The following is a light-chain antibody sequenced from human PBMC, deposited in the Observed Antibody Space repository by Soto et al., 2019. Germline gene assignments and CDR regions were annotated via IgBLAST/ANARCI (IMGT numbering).Light chain of an antibody. Sequence: EIALDLSPGTLSLTPQGRATLSCRARRSVRKSLLAWDPQKPGQPPRLLIYEASTRATATPERLSGSGSGTDFTLTIRSLEPEDFTVYYCHRYDSIVQPFGQGAMVAI. CDR2: EAS. CDR3: HRYDSIVQP. CDR1: RSVRKSL. V-gene: IGKV3-20*01. J-gene: IGKJ1*01.